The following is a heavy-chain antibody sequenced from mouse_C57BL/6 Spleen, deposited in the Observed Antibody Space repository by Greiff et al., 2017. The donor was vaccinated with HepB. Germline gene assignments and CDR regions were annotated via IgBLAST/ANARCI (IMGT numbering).Heavy chain of an antibody. CDR1: GYTFTDYE. V-gene: IGHV1-15*01. J-gene: IGHJ1*03. D-gene: IGHD2-12*01. CDR2: IDPETGGT. Sequence: QVQLKQSGAELVRPGASVTLSCKASGYTFTDYEMHWVKQTPVHGLEWIGAIDPETGGTAYNQKFKGKAILTADKSSSTAYMELRSLTSEDSAVYYCTRYYSNDDWYFDVWGTGTTVTVS. CDR3: TRYYSNDDWYFDV.